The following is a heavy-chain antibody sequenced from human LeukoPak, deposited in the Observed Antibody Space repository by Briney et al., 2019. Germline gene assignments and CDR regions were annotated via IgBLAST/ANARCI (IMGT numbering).Heavy chain of an antibody. V-gene: IGHV3-48*01. CDR2: ISSSSSTI. CDR1: GFIFGHYA. J-gene: IGHJ4*02. D-gene: IGHD3-22*01. CDR3: ARDYDTSGSYFDFFDY. Sequence: GGSLRLSCTASGFIFGHYAMSWVRQAPGKGLEWVSYISSSSSTIYYADSVKGRFIISRDNSKNAFLQMNSLRAEDTAVYYCARDYDTSGSYFDFFDYWGQGTLVTVSS.